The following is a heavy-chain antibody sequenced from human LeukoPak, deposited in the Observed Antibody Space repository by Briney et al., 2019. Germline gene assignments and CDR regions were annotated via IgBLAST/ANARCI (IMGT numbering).Heavy chain of an antibody. CDR2: IWYVGRNK. CDR1: GFTFSSYG. CDR3: ARCAERIHDPERYFDY. D-gene: IGHD1-1*01. Sequence: AGGSLRLSCAASGFTFSSYGMHWVRQAPGKGLEWVAVIWYVGRNKYYADSVKGRFTISRDNSKNTLFLQMNSLRAEDTAVYYCARCAERIHDPERYFDYWGQGTLVTVSS. J-gene: IGHJ4*02. V-gene: IGHV3-33*01.